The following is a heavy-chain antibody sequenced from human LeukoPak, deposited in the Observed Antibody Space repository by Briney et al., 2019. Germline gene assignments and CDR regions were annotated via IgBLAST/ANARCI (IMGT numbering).Heavy chain of an antibody. CDR3: AKVGQWLVSDAFDI. CDR1: GFALSHYY. CDR2: ISGSGGST. V-gene: IGHV3-23*01. Sequence: GGSLRLSRAASGFALSHYYMSWIRQAPGKGLEGVSAISGSGGSTYYADSVKGRFTISRDNSKNTLYLQMNSLRAEDTAVYYCAKVGQWLVSDAFDIWGKGTMVTVSS. J-gene: IGHJ3*02. D-gene: IGHD6-19*01.